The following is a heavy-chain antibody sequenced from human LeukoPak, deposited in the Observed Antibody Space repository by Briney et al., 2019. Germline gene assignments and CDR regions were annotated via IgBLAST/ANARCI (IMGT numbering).Heavy chain of an antibody. CDR3: ATDTHNKGEYYFDY. Sequence: ASVKVSCKVSGYTLTELSMHWVRQAPGKGLEWMGGFDPEDGETIYAQKFPGRVTMTEDTSTDTAYMELSSLRSEDTAVYYCATDTHNKGEYYFDYWGQGTLVTVSS. V-gene: IGHV1-24*01. CDR2: FDPEDGET. D-gene: IGHD3-10*01. J-gene: IGHJ4*02. CDR1: GYTLTELS.